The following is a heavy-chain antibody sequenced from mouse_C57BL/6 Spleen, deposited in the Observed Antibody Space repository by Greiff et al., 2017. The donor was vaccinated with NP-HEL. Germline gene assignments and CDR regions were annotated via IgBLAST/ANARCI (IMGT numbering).Heavy chain of an antibody. V-gene: IGHV1-82*01. Sequence: QVQLQQSGPELVKPGASVKISCKASGYAFSSSWMNWVKQRPGKGLEWIGRIYPGDGDTNYNGKFKGKATLTADKSSSTAYMQLSSLTSEDSAVYFCARFGTTVVDAMDYWGQGTSVTVSS. CDR2: IYPGDGDT. D-gene: IGHD1-1*01. CDR3: ARFGTTVVDAMDY. CDR1: GYAFSSSW. J-gene: IGHJ4*01.